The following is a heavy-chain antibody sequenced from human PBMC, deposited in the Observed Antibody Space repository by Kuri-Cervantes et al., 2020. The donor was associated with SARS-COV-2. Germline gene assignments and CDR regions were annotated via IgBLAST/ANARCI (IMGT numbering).Heavy chain of an antibody. CDR1: GGSISSSSYY. D-gene: IGHD3-16*01. V-gene: IGHV4-39*01. CDR2: IYYSGST. J-gene: IGHJ5*02. Sequence: GSLRLSCTVSGGSISSSSYYWGWIRQPPGKGLEWIGSIYYSGSTYYNPSLKSRVTISVDTSKNQFSLKLSSVTAADTAVYYCARRNDEDYVWGSYTEYWFDPWGQGTLVTGSS. CDR3: ARRNDEDYVWGSYTEYWFDP.